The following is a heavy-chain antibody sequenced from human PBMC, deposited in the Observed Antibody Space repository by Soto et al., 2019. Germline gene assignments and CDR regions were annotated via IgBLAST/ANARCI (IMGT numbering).Heavy chain of an antibody. CDR3: ARVGAYFGEFDYFDY. CDR1: GFNFNLYT. CDR2: IGRLSDRI. V-gene: IGHV3-21*06. J-gene: IGHJ4*02. D-gene: IGHD3-10*01. Sequence: GGSLRLSCAGSGFNFNLYTMNWVRQTPGGGLEWVPSIGRLSDRIDYGASVLGRFTASRGNAANSVYLQMDSLRAEDTAIYYCARVGAYFGEFDYFDYWGQGTPVTVSS.